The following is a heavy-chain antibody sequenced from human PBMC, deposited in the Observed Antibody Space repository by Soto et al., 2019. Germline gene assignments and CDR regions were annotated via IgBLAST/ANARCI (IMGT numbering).Heavy chain of an antibody. Sequence: GASVKVSCKASGYSFTGYGINWVRQAPGQGLQWLGRITTYNGDTNYAQNFQGRVTMTTDTSTGTTYMELRSLRSDDTAVYFCARGRGYSLIPVVDDAVDVWGQGTLVTVSS. CDR1: GYSFTGYG. J-gene: IGHJ3*01. CDR2: ITTYNGDT. CDR3: ARGRGYSLIPVVDDAVDV. D-gene: IGHD5-12*01. V-gene: IGHV1-18*04.